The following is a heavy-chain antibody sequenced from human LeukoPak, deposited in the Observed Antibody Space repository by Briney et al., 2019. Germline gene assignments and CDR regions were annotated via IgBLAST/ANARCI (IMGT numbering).Heavy chain of an antibody. D-gene: IGHD6-19*01. CDR2: INPSGGST. CDR3: ARVVAVGDFDY. CDR1: GYTFTSYY. Sequence: GASVKVSCKASGYTFTSYYMHWVRQAPGQGLEWMGIINPSGGSTSYAQKFQGRVTMTRDTSTSTVYLELSSLRSEDTAVYYCARVVAVGDFDYWGQGTLVTVSS. V-gene: IGHV1-46*01. J-gene: IGHJ4*02.